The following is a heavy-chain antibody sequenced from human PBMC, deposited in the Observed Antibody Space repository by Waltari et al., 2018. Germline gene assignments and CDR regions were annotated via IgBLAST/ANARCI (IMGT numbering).Heavy chain of an antibody. V-gene: IGHV1-69*01. Sequence: QVQLVQSGAEVKKPGSSVKVSCKASGGTFSSYAISWVRQAPGQGLEWLGGIIPIFGTANYAQNFKGRVTITADESTSTAYMELSSLRSEETAVYYCARAHTPDIVLMVYANTYAFDIWGQGTMVTVSS. CDR2: IIPIFGTA. D-gene: IGHD2-8*01. J-gene: IGHJ3*02. CDR1: GGTFSSYA. CDR3: ARAHTPDIVLMVYANTYAFDI.